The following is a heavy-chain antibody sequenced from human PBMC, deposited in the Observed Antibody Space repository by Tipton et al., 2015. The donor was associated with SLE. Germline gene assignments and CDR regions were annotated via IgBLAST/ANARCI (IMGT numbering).Heavy chain of an antibody. CDR1: GDSFSNHF. D-gene: IGHD2-21*02. V-gene: IGHV4-59*11. J-gene: IGHJ4*02. CDR2: MYRSGTT. Sequence: TLSLTCTVSGDSFSNHFWSWIRQPPGKGLEWIGYMYRSGTTKYNPSLKSRVTISADTSKNLFSLELRSVTAADTALFYCVRVGDVNVVPGRSDRHFDYWGQGILVTVSS. CDR3: VRVGDVNVVPGRSDRHFDY.